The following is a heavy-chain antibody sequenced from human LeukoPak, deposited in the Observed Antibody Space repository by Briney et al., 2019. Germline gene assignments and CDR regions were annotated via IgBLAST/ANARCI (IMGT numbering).Heavy chain of an antibody. D-gene: IGHD4-17*01. CDR2: IIPIFGIA. CDR1: GGTFSSYA. Sequence: ASVKVSCKASGGTFSSYAISWVRQAPGQGLEWMGRIIPIFGIANYAQKFQGRVTITADKSTSTAYMELSSLRSEDTAVYYCARETTYGHYDYWGQGTLVTVSS. V-gene: IGHV1-69*04. CDR3: ARETTYGHYDY. J-gene: IGHJ4*02.